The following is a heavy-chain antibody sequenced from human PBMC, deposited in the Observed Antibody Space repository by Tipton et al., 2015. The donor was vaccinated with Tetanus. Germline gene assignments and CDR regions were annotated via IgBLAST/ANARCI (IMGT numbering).Heavy chain of an antibody. V-gene: IGHV3-21*01. CDR3: AKRKGYGDYDRYFDL. D-gene: IGHD4-17*01. Sequence: SLRLSCAASGFTFSSYSMNWVRQAPGKGLEWVSSISSSSSYIYYADSVKGRFTISRDNSKNTLYLQMNSLRAEDTAVYYCAKRKGYGDYDRYFDLWGRGTLVTVSS. CDR2: ISSSSSYI. J-gene: IGHJ2*01. CDR1: GFTFSSYS.